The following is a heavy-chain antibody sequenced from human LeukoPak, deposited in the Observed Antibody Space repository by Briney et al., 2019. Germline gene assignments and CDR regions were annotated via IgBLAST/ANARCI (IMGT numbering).Heavy chain of an antibody. V-gene: IGHV3-30*01. D-gene: IGHD4-11*01. CDR2: MSYDGWSD. CDR3: ARDVGWNSNYDPSYFDY. Sequence: GGSLRLSCAASGFAFSSYAMSWVRQAPGKGLEWVAVMSYDGWSDYNADSVKGRFTISRDNSKNTVYLQMNSLRGEDTAVYYCARDVGWNSNYDPSYFDYWGQGTLVFVSS. CDR1: GFAFSSYA. J-gene: IGHJ4*02.